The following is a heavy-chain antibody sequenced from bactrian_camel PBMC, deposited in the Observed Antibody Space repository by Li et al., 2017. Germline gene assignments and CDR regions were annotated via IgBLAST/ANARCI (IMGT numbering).Heavy chain of an antibody. D-gene: IGHD5*01. V-gene: IGHV3S30*01. J-gene: IGHJ4*01. Sequence: VESGGGLVQPGRSLRLSCTVSQFTLRSYAMSWVRQAPGKGLEWVSRLTTGGKIYYRDSVKGRFTISRDNTKNTLYLQLNSLKTEDTAMYYCANLGDYGLEAHWGQGTQVTVS. CDR2: LTTGGKI. CDR1: QFTLRSYA. CDR3: ANLGDYGLEAH.